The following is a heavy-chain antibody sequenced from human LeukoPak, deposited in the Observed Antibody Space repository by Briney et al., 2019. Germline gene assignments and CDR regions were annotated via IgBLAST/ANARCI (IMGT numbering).Heavy chain of an antibody. Sequence: PGGSLRLSCAASGFTFSSYGMHWVRQAPGKGLEWVTVIWYDGSNKYYADSVKGRFTISRDNSKNTLYLQMNNLRAEDTAVYFCAKGSGSGWYGWFAPWGQGTLVTVSS. CDR1: GFTFSSYG. CDR2: IWYDGSNK. CDR3: AKGSGSGWYGWFAP. V-gene: IGHV3-33*06. J-gene: IGHJ5*02. D-gene: IGHD6-19*01.